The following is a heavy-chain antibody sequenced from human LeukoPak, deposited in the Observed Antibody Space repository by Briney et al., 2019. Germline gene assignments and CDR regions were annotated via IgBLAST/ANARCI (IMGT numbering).Heavy chain of an antibody. CDR3: AKDFRIGYSAHFDY. V-gene: IGHV3-23*01. CDR2: IYENGGTT. CDR1: GFTFRSHA. J-gene: IGHJ4*02. Sequence: GGSLRLSCVGSGFTFRSHAMSWVRQGPVKGLEFVSGIYENGGTTYYADSVKGRFSISRDNSKNTLYLQMDSLRGEDTAVYYCAKDFRIGYSAHFDYWGQGVLVTVSS. D-gene: IGHD2-21*01.